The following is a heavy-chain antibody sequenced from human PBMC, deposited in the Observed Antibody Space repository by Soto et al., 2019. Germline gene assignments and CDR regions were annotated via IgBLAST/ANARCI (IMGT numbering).Heavy chain of an antibody. V-gene: IGHV3-7*01. D-gene: IGHD3-22*01. J-gene: IGHJ3*02. Sequence: GGSLRLSCAASGLTFSSYWMSWVRQAPGKGLEWVANIKQDGSEKYYVDSVKGRFTISRDNAKNSLYLQMNSLRAEDTAVYYCARDHYDSSGYWDAFDIWGQGTMVTVS. CDR3: ARDHYDSSGYWDAFDI. CDR2: IKQDGSEK. CDR1: GLTFSSYW.